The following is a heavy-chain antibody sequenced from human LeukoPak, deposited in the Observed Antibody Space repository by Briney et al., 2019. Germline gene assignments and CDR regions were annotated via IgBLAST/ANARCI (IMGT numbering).Heavy chain of an antibody. V-gene: IGHV4-38-2*02. CDR3: ARLYCTTTNCYVVYYFDY. D-gene: IGHD2-2*01. Sequence: SETLSLTCTVSGYSISSGSYWGWIRQPPGKGLEWIGCICHGGSTYYNPSLKSRVTISVDTSKNQFSLRLSSVTAADTAVYYCARLYCTTTNCYVVYYFDYWGQGTLVTVSS. CDR2: ICHGGST. CDR1: GYSISSGSY. J-gene: IGHJ4*02.